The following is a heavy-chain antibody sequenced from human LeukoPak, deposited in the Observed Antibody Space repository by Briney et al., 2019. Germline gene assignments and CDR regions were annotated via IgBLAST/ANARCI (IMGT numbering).Heavy chain of an antibody. J-gene: IGHJ6*03. Sequence: PGGSLRLSCEAPGFTFTTYSMTWVRQAPGKGLEWVAFIRYNGNNQYYADSVKGRFTISRDNSKNTLYLQMNSLKGDDTAVYYCAKDSAFYYIDVWGKGTTVIISS. V-gene: IGHV3-30*02. D-gene: IGHD3-10*01. CDR3: AKDSAFYYIDV. CDR2: IRYNGNNQ. CDR1: GFTFTTYS.